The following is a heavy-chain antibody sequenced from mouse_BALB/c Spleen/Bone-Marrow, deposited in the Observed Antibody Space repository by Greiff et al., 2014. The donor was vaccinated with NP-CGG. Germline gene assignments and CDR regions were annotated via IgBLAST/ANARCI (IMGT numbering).Heavy chain of an antibody. V-gene: IGHV14-3*02. D-gene: IGHD1-1*01. CDR2: IDPANGNT. Sequence: VQLQQPGAELVKPGASVKLSCTASGLNIKDTYMHWVKQRPEQGLEWIGRIDPANGNTKYDPKFQGKATITADTSSNTAYLQLSSLTSEDTAVYYCAYGSSYDYFDYWGQGTTLTVSS. J-gene: IGHJ2*01. CDR3: AYGSSYDYFDY. CDR1: GLNIKDTY.